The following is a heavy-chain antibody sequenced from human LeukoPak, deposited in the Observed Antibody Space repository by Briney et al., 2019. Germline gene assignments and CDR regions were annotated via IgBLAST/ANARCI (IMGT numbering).Heavy chain of an antibody. CDR1: GGSFSSSY. CDR3: ARGLVGLTPHAGVFQI. Sequence: SETLSLTCIVSGGSFSSSYWSWIRQPPGKGLEWIAYIYSNGNTNSNPFLKSRVTIAVDTSQSQFSLKLSSVTAADTAVYYCARGLVGLTPHAGVFQIWGQGTKVTVSS. D-gene: IGHD1-26*01. J-gene: IGHJ3*02. CDR2: IYSNGNT. V-gene: IGHV4-59*01.